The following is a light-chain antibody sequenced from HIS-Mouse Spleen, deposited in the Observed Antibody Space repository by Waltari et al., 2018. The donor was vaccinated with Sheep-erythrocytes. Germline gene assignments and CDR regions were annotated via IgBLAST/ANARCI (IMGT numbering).Light chain of an antibody. CDR2: WTS. V-gene: IGKV4-1*01. J-gene: IGKJ4*01. CDR1: QSVLYSPNNKNY. CDR3: QQYYSTLT. Sequence: DIVMTQSPDSLAVSLGERATINCKSSQSVLYSPNNKNYLAWYQQKPGQPPKLLMYWTSTRESAVPDRFSGSGSGTDFTLTISSLQAEDVAVYYCQQYYSTLTFGGGTKVEIK.